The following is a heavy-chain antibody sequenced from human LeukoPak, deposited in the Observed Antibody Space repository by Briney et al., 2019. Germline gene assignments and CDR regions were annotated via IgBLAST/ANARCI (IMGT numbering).Heavy chain of an antibody. Sequence: SETLSLTCTVSGGSISSYYWSWIRQPAGKGLEWIGRIYTSGSTNYNPSLKSRVTISVDTSKNQFSLKLSSVTAADTAVYYCARLRIRYSSGWSLGSDWGQGTLVTVSS. V-gene: IGHV4-4*07. CDR3: ARLRIRYSSGWSLGSD. D-gene: IGHD6-19*01. J-gene: IGHJ4*02. CDR2: IYTSGST. CDR1: GGSISSYY.